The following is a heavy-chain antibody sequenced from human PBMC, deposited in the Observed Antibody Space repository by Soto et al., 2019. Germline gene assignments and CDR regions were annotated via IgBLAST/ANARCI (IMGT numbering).Heavy chain of an antibody. CDR1: GGSIIIYY. V-gene: IGHV4-59*01. CDR3: ASLYCSGDSCYWDY. D-gene: IGHD2-15*01. Sequence: SETLSLTCTVSGGSIIIYYWSWIRQPPGKGLEWIGNIYYSGSTNYNPSLKSRVAISVDTSRHQFSLKLTSVTAADTAMYYCASLYCSGDSCYWDYWGQGTLVTVSS. CDR2: IYYSGST. J-gene: IGHJ4*02.